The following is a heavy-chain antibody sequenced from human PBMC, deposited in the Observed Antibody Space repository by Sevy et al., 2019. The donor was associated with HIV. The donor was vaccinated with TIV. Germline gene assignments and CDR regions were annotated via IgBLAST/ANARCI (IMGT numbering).Heavy chain of an antibody. CDR3: ARRYFDL. V-gene: IGHV3-7*01. CDR2: INQDGSEM. Sequence: GGSLRLSCKASGFSFTDFWMQWVRQVPGKGPEWVANINQDGSEMYYVDSVKGRFTISRDNAESALYLQMHGLRAEDAATYFCARRYFDLWGQGTVVTGSS. J-gene: IGHJ4*02. CDR1: GFSFTDFW.